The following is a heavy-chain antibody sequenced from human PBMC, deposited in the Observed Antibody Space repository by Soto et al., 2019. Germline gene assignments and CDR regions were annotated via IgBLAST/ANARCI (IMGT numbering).Heavy chain of an antibody. V-gene: IGHV3-21*01. J-gene: IGHJ4*02. CDR3: ARESEDLTSNFDY. CDR1: GFTFRSYT. CDR2: IRGFSPYT. Sequence: GGSLRLSCVASGFTFRSYTMNWVRQAPGKGLEWVSAIRGFSPYTFYADSVKGRFTISRDNAKNSLYLEMNSLSAEDTAVYYCARESEDLTSNFDYWGQGTLVTVSS.